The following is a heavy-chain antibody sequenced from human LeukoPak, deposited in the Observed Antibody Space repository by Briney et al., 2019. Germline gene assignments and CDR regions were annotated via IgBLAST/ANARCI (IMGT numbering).Heavy chain of an antibody. CDR2: INPNSGGT. CDR1: GYTFSGNY. J-gene: IGHJ5*02. V-gene: IGHV1-2*02. Sequence: ASVKVSCKASGYTFSGNYMHWVRQAPGQGLEWMGWINPNSGGTNYAQKFQGRVTMTRDTSISTAYMELSRLRSDDTAVYYCARITIFGRAFDPWGQGTLVTVSS. CDR3: ARITIFGRAFDP. D-gene: IGHD3-3*01.